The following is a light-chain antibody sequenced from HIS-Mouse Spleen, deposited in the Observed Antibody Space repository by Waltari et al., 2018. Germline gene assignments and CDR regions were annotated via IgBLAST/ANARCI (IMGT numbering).Light chain of an antibody. CDR3: SSYTSSSFNVV. V-gene: IGLV2-14*03. Sequence: QSALTQPASVSGSPGQSITISCTGTSSDVGGYNYVSWYQQHPGKAPKLMIYDGSNRPSGSSNRFSGSKSGNTASLTISGVQAEEEADYYCSSYTSSSFNVVFGGGTKLTVL. J-gene: IGLJ2*01. CDR2: DGS. CDR1: SSDVGGYNY.